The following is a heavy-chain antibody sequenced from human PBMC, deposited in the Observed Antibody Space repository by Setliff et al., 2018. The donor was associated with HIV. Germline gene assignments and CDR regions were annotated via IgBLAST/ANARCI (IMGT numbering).Heavy chain of an antibody. CDR1: GFTFSSYG. D-gene: IGHD3-22*01. Sequence: PGGSLRLSCTASGFTFSSYGMHWVRQAPGKGLEWVAFIRYDGSYRYYVDSVKGRFIISRDNSKNTLYLQMNSLRAEDTAVYYCATIVESSGYHGGNYFDFWGRGSLVTVSS. V-gene: IGHV3-30*02. CDR2: IRYDGSYR. J-gene: IGHJ4*02. CDR3: ATIVESSGYHGGNYFDF.